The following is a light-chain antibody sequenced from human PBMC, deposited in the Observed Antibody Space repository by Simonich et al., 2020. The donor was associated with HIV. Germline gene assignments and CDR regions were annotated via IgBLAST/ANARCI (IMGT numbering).Light chain of an antibody. CDR3: SSYTSSSTRV. J-gene: IGLJ3*02. Sequence: QSALTQPASVSGSPGQSITISCTGTNSDIGNYKYVSWYQQHPGKAPKLMIYDVTNRPPGVSNRFSGSKSGNTASLTISGLQAEEEADYYCSSYTSSSTRVFGRGTKLTVL. CDR1: NSDIGNYKY. CDR2: DVT. V-gene: IGLV2-14*03.